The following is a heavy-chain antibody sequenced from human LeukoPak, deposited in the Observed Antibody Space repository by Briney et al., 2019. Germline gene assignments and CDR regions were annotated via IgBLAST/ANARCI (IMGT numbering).Heavy chain of an antibody. CDR1: GFTFSSYS. CDR3: ARGEIVYVTMVRGVPLFDY. CDR2: ISSSSSTI. Sequence: PGGSLRLSCAASGFTFSSYSMNWVRQAPGKGLEWVSYISSSSSTIYYADSVKGRFTISRDNAKNSLYLQMNSLRAEDTAVYYCARGEIVYVTMVRGVPLFDYWGQGTLVTVSS. D-gene: IGHD3-10*01. J-gene: IGHJ4*02. V-gene: IGHV3-48*04.